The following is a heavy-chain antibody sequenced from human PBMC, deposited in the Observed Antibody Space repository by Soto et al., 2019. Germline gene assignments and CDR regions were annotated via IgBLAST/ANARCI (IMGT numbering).Heavy chain of an antibody. D-gene: IGHD3-22*01. CDR3: ARGDSSGYYLIDY. CDR2: IYYSGST. Sequence: SETLSLTCTVSGGSISSYYWSWIRQPPGKGLEWIGYIYYSGSTNYNPSLKSRVTISVDTSKNQFSLKLSSVTAADTAVYYCARGDSSGYYLIDYWGQGTLVTVS. CDR1: GGSISSYY. J-gene: IGHJ4*02. V-gene: IGHV4-59*01.